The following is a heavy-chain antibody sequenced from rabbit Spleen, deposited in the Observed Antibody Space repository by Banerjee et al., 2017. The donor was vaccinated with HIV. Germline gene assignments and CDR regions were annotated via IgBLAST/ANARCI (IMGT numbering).Heavy chain of an antibody. Sequence: QQLEESGGGLVKPGGTLTLSCKASGFDFRRYYLTWVRQAPGKRLEWFGIISVGEGATDYASWVNGRFTISSDNAQNTVDLQMNSLTAADTATYFCTRNANGGWDLWGQGTLVTVS. D-gene: IGHD4-1*01. V-gene: IGHV1S7*01. CDR1: GFDFRRYY. J-gene: IGHJ6*01. CDR2: ISVGEGAT. CDR3: TRNANGGWDL.